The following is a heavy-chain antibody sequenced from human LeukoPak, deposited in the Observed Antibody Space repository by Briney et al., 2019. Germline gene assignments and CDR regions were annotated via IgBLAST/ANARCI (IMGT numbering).Heavy chain of an antibody. V-gene: IGHV4-38-2*01. Sequence: SWTLSVTCSVSYSSFSRDYFLGWNRQPPGEGLGWVGSIPHSGSTYYNPSLQSRVTIPLDTSKNPFSLRLRCVSSDDTAVYVCASGMILRGPDVYFDNSGQG. CDR1: YSSFSRDYF. J-gene: IGHJ4*02. CDR2: IPHSGST. CDR3: ASGMILRGPDVYFDN. D-gene: IGHD1-14*01.